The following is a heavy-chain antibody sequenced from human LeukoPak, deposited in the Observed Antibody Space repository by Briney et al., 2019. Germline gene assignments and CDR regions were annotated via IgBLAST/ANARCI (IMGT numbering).Heavy chain of an antibody. Sequence: PGEALRLSCAASGCTFSDYWMSWVRQAPGKGLEWVANMNQDGSEKYYVDSVKGRFTISRDNAKNSLSLQMNSLRAEDTAVYYCARDWAHFGYWGQGTLVTVSS. V-gene: IGHV3-7*01. CDR2: MNQDGSEK. CDR1: GCTFSDYW. D-gene: IGHD3-10*01. CDR3: ARDWAHFGY. J-gene: IGHJ4*02.